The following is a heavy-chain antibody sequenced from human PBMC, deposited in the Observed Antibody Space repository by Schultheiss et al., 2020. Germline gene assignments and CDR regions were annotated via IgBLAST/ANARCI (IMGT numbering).Heavy chain of an antibody. J-gene: IGHJ3*02. CDR3: ASYQSVADAFDI. V-gene: IGHV4-61*05. CDR2: IYYSGST. Sequence: SGPTLVKPTQTLTLTCTFSGFSLSTSGVGVGWIRQPPGKGLEWIGYIYYSGSTNYNPSLKSRVTISVDTSKNQFSLKLSSVTAADTAVYYCASYQSVADAFDIWGEGTMVTVSS. D-gene: IGHD2-15*01. CDR1: GFSLSTSGVG.